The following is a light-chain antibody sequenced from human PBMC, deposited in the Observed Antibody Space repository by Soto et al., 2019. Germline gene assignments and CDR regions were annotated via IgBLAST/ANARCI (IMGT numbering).Light chain of an antibody. CDR3: CSYAGSYTYV. CDR1: SSDVGGYEY. V-gene: IGLV2-11*01. CDR2: DVS. J-gene: IGLJ1*01. Sequence: QSVLTQPRSVSGSPGQSVTISCTGTSSDVGGYEYVSWYQQHPGKAPKVMIYDVSKRPSGVPDRFSGSKSGNTASLTITGLQAEDEADYHCCSYAGSYTYVFGTGTKLTVL.